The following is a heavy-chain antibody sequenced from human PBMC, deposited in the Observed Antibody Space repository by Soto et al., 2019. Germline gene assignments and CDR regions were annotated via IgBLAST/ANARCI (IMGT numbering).Heavy chain of an antibody. V-gene: IGHV4-59*01. CDR3: ARAVGATIPFDY. D-gene: IGHD1-26*01. Sequence: PSETLSLTCTVSGGYISSYYWSWIRQPPGKGLEWIGYIYYSGSTNYNPSLKSRVTISVDTSKNQFSLKLSSVTAADTAVYYSARAVGATIPFDYWGQGTLVTVSS. CDR2: IYYSGST. CDR1: GGYISSYY. J-gene: IGHJ4*02.